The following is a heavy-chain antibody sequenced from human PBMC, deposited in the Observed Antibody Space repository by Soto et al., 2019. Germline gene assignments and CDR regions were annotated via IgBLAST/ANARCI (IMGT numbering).Heavy chain of an antibody. CDR2: INPNGGST. CDR1: GYTFTTYY. J-gene: IGHJ4*02. D-gene: IGHD2-15*01. Sequence: QVQLVQSGAEVTRPGASVKVSCKASGYTFTTYYMHWVRQAPGQGLVWLGIINPNGGSTTYAQKVQCRVTMTRKTSTSTVYVELSSVRSEDTAVYYCARAGYCSGGTCFHGNCDYWGQGTLVTVSA. V-gene: IGHV1-46*01. CDR3: ARAGYCSGGTCFHGNCDY.